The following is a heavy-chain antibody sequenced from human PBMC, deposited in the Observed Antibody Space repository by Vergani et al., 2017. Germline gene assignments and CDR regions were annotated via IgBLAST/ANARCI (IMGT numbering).Heavy chain of an antibody. V-gene: IGHV1-69*13. D-gene: IGHD3-22*01. CDR2: IIPIFGTA. CDR1: GGNFSSYA. Sequence: QVQLVQSGAEVKKPGSSVKVSCKASGGNFSSYAISWVRQAPGQGLDWMGRIIPIFGTANYAQKFQGRVTITAYESTSTAYMELSSLRSEDTAVYYWARGASHGTYHYDSSGYVYWGQGTLVTVSS. J-gene: IGHJ4*02. CDR3: ARGASHGTYHYDSSGYVY.